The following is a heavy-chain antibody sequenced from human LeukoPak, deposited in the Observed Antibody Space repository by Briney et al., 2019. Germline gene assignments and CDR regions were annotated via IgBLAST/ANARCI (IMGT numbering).Heavy chain of an antibody. CDR3: AKDTLNYGGNSEGVDY. J-gene: IGHJ4*02. CDR1: GFTFSSYG. V-gene: IGHV3-30*02. Sequence: GGSLRLSCAASGFTFSSYGMHWVRQAPGKGLEGVAFIRYDGSNKYYADSVKGRFTISRDNSKNTLYLQMNSLRAEDTAVYYCAKDTLNYGGNSEGVDYWGQGTLVTVSS. CDR2: IRYDGSNK. D-gene: IGHD4-23*01.